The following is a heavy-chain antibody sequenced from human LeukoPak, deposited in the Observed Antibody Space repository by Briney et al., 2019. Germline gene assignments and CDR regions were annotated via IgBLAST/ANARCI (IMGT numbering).Heavy chain of an antibody. CDR1: GGTFSSDA. CDR3: ASVAAAHMSYFDY. Sequence: SVKVSCKASGGTFSSDAISWVREGPGQGLEWMGRIIPILGIANYAQKFQGRVTITADKSTSTAYMELSSLRSEDTAVYYCASVAAAHMSYFDYWGQGTLVTVSS. CDR2: IIPILGIA. D-gene: IGHD2-2*01. V-gene: IGHV1-69*04. J-gene: IGHJ4*02.